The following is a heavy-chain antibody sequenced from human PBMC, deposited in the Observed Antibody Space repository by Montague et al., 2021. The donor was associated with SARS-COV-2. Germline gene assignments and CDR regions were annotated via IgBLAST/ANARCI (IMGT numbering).Heavy chain of an antibody. CDR2: VDYSGNT. D-gene: IGHD5-18*01. J-gene: IGHJ4*02. V-gene: IGHV4-39*01. CDR3: ARREYSYGWGD. Sequence: SETLSLTCTVTGGPISGSSDYWGWIRQSPGKGLERIASVDYSGNTYYSPSLKSRLTISVDTSKNQFSLKLNSVTAADTALYYCARREYSYGWGDWGQGTLVTVSP. CDR1: GGPISGSSDY.